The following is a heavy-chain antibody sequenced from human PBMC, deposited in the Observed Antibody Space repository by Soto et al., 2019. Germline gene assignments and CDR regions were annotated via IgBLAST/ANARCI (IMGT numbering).Heavy chain of an antibody. V-gene: IGHV3-9*01. CDR2: ISWNGGSK. J-gene: IGHJ3*02. CDR3: AKQLESGYYGLDI. D-gene: IGHD3-10*01. CDR1: GFSFDDYA. Sequence: EVQLVESGGGLVQPGRSLRLSCAASGFSFDDYAMQWVRQTPGKGLEWVSRISWNGGSKDYADSVKGRFTISRDNAKNSLYLQMNSLRSEDTALYYCAKQLESGYYGLDIWGQGTMVTVSS.